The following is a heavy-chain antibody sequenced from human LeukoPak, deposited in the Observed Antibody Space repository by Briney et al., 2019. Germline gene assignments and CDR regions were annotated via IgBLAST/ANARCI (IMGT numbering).Heavy chain of an antibody. V-gene: IGHV3-30*18. CDR3: ANNRASLDY. CDR1: GFTFSSYG. CDR2: ISYDGSNK. D-gene: IGHD2/OR15-2a*01. Sequence: GGSLRLSCAASGFTFSSYGMHWVRQAPGKGLEWVAVISYDGSNKYYADSVKGRFTISRDNSKNTLYLQMNSLRAEDTAVYYCANNRASLDYWGQGTLVTVSS. J-gene: IGHJ4*02.